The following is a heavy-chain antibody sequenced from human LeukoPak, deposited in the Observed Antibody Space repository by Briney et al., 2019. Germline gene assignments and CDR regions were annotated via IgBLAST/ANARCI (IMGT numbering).Heavy chain of an antibody. CDR2: IYYSGST. J-gene: IGHJ4*02. CDR1: GGSISSYY. CDR3: ARDPSSSSEPYYFDY. Sequence: SETPSLTCTVSGGSISSYYWSWIRQPPGKGLEWIGYIYYSGSTNYNPSLKSRVTISVDTSKNQFSLKLSSVTAADTAVYYCARDPSSSSEPYYFDYWGQGTLVTVSS. V-gene: IGHV4-59*01. D-gene: IGHD6-6*01.